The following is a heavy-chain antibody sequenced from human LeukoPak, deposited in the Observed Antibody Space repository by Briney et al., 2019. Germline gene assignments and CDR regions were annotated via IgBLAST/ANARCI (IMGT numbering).Heavy chain of an antibody. D-gene: IGHD5-24*01. CDR2: INPNSGGT. CDR1: GYTFTGYY. Sequence: ASAKVSCKASGYTFTGYYMHWVRQAPGQGLECMGWINPNSGGTNYAQKFQGRVTMTRDTSISTAYMELSSLRSDDTAVYYCARGDSDYYYYGMDVWGQGTTVTVSS. J-gene: IGHJ6*02. CDR3: ARGDSDYYYYGMDV. V-gene: IGHV1-2*02.